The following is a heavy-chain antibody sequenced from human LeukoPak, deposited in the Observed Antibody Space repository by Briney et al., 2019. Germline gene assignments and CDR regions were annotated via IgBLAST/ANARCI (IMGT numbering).Heavy chain of an antibody. CDR2: ISAKNGNT. D-gene: IGHD1-26*01. V-gene: IGHV1-18*01. CDR3: ARDTEWEKNPDYFDC. CDR1: GYTFNRYG. Sequence: ASVKVSCKASGYTFNRYGISWVRQAPGQGLEWMGWISAKNGNTIYARKVQGRVTMTTDTSTSTAYMELRSLRSDDTGIYYCARDTEWEKNPDYFDCWGQGTLVTVSS. J-gene: IGHJ4*02.